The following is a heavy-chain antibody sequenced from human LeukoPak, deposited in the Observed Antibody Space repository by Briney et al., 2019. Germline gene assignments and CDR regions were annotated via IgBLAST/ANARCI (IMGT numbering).Heavy chain of an antibody. CDR2: IRPDGSDK. J-gene: IGHJ4*02. D-gene: IGHD3/OR15-3a*01. Sequence: SGGSLRLSCEASGFTFSNYGIHWVRQAPGKGLEWVAFIRPDGSDKYYADSVKGRFTMSRDNSKNTLYLQMNSLRAEDTASYYCARDWSWTFEYWGQGTLVIVSS. CDR1: GFTFSNYG. CDR3: ARDWSWTFEY. V-gene: IGHV3-30*02.